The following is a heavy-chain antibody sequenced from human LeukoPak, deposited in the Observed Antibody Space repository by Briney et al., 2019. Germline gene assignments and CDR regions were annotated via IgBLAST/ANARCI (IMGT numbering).Heavy chain of an antibody. J-gene: IGHJ4*02. CDR2: ISGSGGST. Sequence: GGSLRLSCAASGFSFSDAWMNWVRQAPGKGLEWVSAISGSGGSTYYADSVKGRFTISRDNSKNTLYLQMNSLRAEDTAVYYCAKDGRGSSWFVFDYWGQGTLVTVSS. V-gene: IGHV3-23*01. CDR1: GFSFSDAW. D-gene: IGHD6-13*01. CDR3: AKDGRGSSWFVFDY.